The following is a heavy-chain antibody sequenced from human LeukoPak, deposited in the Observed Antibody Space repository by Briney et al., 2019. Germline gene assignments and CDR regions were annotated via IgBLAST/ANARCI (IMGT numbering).Heavy chain of an antibody. CDR1: GFTFSSYS. V-gene: IGHV3-48*04. J-gene: IGHJ4*02. Sequence: GGSLRLSCAASGFTFSSYSMNWVRQAPGKGLEWGSYISSSSSTIYYADSVKGRFTISRDNAKNSLYLQMNSLRAEDTAVYYCASSLGIAARPGYWGQGTLVTVSS. CDR3: ASSLGIAARPGY. CDR2: ISSSSSTI. D-gene: IGHD6-6*01.